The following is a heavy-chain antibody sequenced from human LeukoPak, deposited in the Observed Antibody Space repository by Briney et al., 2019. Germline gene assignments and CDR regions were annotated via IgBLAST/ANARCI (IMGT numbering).Heavy chain of an antibody. V-gene: IGHV3-30*10. D-gene: IGHD6-19*01. CDR2: ISYDGSSK. Sequence: GGSLRLSCAASGFTFSSYPLHWVRQAPGKWLEGVAVISYDGSSKDYTDSVKGRFTISRDNAKNILYFEMNRLREDDTAMYYCARDRHPTMPTSGWGYWGKGTLVTVSS. CDR1: GFTFSSYP. J-gene: IGHJ4*02. CDR3: ARDRHPTMPTSGWGY.